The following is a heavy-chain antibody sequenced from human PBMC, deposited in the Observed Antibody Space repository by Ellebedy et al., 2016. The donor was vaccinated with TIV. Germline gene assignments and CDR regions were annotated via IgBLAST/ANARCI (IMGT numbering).Heavy chain of an antibody. V-gene: IGHV4-59*08. CDR2: IYYSGST. CDR3: ARTPNWGFRSGFGYFDY. J-gene: IGHJ4*02. D-gene: IGHD7-27*01. Sequence: MPSETLSLTCTVSGGSISSYYWSWIRQPPGKGLEWIGYIYYSGSTNYNPSLKSRVTISVDTSKNQFSLKLSSVTAADTAVYYCARTPNWGFRSGFGYFDYWGQGTLVTVSS. CDR1: GGSISSYY.